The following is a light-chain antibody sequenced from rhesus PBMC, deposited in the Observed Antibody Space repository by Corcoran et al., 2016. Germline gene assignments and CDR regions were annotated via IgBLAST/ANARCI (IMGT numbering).Light chain of an antibody. J-gene: IGKJ4*01. Sequence: DIQMTQSPSSLSASVGDTVTITCQASQGISKYLAWYQQKLGKAPKLLIYDASTLQSGVPSRFSGRGSGTDFTLTISSRQPEDFATYYCQHHNSYPLTFGGGTKVELK. CDR3: QHHNSYPLT. V-gene: IGKV1-25*01. CDR2: DAS. CDR1: QGISKY.